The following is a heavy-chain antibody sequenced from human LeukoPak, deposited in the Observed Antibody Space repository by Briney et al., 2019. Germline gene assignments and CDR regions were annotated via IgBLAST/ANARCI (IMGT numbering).Heavy chain of an antibody. J-gene: IGHJ4*02. V-gene: IGHV1-46*01. CDR3: ARDLWHDPYCSGGSCPGEDDY. D-gene: IGHD2-15*01. CDR1: GYTFTSYY. Sequence: ASVKVSCKASGYTFTSYYMHWVRQAPGQGLEWMGIINPSGGSTSYAQKFQGRVTMTRDMSTSTVYMELSSLRSEDTAVYYCARDLWHDPYCSGGSCPGEDDYWGQGTLVTVSS. CDR2: INPSGGST.